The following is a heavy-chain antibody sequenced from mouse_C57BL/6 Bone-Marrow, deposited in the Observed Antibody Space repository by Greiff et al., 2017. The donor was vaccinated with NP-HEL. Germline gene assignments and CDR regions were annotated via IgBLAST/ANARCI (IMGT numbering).Heavy chain of an antibody. V-gene: IGHV1-26*01. J-gene: IGHJ3*01. CDR2: INPNNGGT. CDR1: GYTFTDYY. CDR3: ARGLRRAY. D-gene: IGHD1-1*01. Sequence: EVQLQQSGPELVKPGASVKISCKASGYTFTDYYMNWVKQSHGKSLEWIGDINPNNGGTSYNQKFKGKATLTVDKSSSTAYMELRSLTSEDSAVYYCARGLRRAYWGQGTLVTVSA.